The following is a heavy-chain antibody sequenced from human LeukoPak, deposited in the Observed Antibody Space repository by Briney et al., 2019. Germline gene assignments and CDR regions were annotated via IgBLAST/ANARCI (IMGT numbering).Heavy chain of an antibody. CDR2: MNPNSGNT. Sequence: ASVKVSCKASGYTFTSYDINWVRQATGQGLGWMGWMNPNSGNTGYAQKFQGRVTMTRNTSISTAYMELSSLRFEDTAVYYCASTVRIAVAGIYYFDYWGQGTLVTVSS. CDR1: GYTFTSYD. D-gene: IGHD6-13*01. V-gene: IGHV1-8*01. CDR3: ASTVRIAVAGIYYFDY. J-gene: IGHJ4*02.